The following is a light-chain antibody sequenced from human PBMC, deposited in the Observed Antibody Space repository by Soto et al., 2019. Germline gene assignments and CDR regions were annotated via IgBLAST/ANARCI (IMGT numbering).Light chain of an antibody. CDR3: QQRYNWPIT. CDR1: QSVSSN. J-gene: IGKJ5*01. V-gene: IGKV3D-20*02. Sequence: EIVMTQSPATLSVSPGERATLSCRASQSVSSNLSWYQQKPGQAPRLLIYAASSRATGSPDRFSGSGSGTDFTLTISRLEPEDFSVYYCQQRYNWPITFGQGTRLDIK. CDR2: AAS.